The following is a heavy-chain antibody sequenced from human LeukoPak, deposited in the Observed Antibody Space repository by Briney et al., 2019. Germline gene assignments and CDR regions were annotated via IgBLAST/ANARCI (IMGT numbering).Heavy chain of an antibody. CDR3: AKGKCGSTSCSIDY. V-gene: IGHV3-9*01. D-gene: IGHD2-2*01. CDR2: ISWNNGGI. Sequence: GGSLRLSCAASGFTFADYVMHWVRQAPGKGLEWVSGISWNNGGIGYADSVKGRFTIARDNAKNSLYLQMNSLRAEDTALYYCAKGKCGSTSCSIDYWGQGTLVTVSS. CDR1: GFTFADYV. J-gene: IGHJ4*02.